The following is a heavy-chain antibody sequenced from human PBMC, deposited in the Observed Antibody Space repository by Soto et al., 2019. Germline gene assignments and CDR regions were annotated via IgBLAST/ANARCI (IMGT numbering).Heavy chain of an antibody. CDR2: IIPILGIA. CDR3: AAYVDYAIAFDI. V-gene: IGHV1-69*02. Sequence: QVQLVQSGAEVKKPGSSVKVSCKASGGTFSSYTISWVRQAPGQGLEWMGRIIPILGIANYAQKLQGRVTITADKSTSTAYMELSSLRSEDTAVYYCAAYVDYAIAFDIWGQGTMVTVSS. J-gene: IGHJ3*02. D-gene: IGHD4-17*01. CDR1: GGTFSSYT.